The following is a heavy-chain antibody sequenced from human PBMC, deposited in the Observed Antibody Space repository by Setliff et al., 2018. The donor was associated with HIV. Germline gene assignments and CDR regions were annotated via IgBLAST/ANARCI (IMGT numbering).Heavy chain of an antibody. Sequence: SETLSLTCTVSGGSISSYYWSWIRQPPGKGLEWIGYIYTSGSTNYNPSPKSRVTISVDTSKNQSSLKLSSVTAADTAVYYCARREYSSSSGGAAFDIWGQGTMVTVSS. CDR1: GGSISSYY. D-gene: IGHD6-6*01. J-gene: IGHJ3*02. CDR3: ARREYSSSSGGAAFDI. V-gene: IGHV4-4*09. CDR2: IYTSGST.